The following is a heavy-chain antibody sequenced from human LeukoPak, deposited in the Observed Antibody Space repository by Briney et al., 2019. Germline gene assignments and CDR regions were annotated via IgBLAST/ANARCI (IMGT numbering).Heavy chain of an antibody. V-gene: IGHV1-2*02. Sequence: GASVKVSCKASGYTFTGYYMHWVRQAPGHGLEWMGWINPNSGGTNYAQKFQGRVTMTRDTSISIAYMELSRLRSDDTAVYYCAREGSFGVVTPPDYWGQGTLVTVSS. D-gene: IGHD3-3*01. CDR3: AREGSFGVVTPPDY. J-gene: IGHJ4*02. CDR2: INPNSGGT. CDR1: GYTFTGYY.